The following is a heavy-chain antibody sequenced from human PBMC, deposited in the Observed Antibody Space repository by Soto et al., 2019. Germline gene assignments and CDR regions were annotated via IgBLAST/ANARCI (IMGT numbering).Heavy chain of an antibody. CDR1: VFTFRSYS. Sequence: GALRVSCAASVFTFRSYSMNWVRQAPGKGLEWVSSISSSSSYIYYADSVKSRFTISRDNAKNSLYLQMNSLRAEDTAVYYCARESRAYCGGDCSHWGQGTLVTVSS. CDR2: ISSSSSYI. V-gene: IGHV3-21*01. J-gene: IGHJ4*02. D-gene: IGHD2-21*02. CDR3: ARESRAYCGGDCSH.